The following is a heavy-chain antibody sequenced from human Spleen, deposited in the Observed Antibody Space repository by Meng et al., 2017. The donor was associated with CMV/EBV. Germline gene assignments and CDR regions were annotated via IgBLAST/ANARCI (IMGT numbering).Heavy chain of an antibody. CDR1: GITFSHYD. V-gene: IGHV3-30*14. J-gene: IGHJ3*01. Sequence: GESLKISCAVSGITFSHYDMHWVRQAPGKGLEWVAVISYDGTKKYYADSVKGRFTVSIDNSKNTLYLQMNNLRDEDTALYYFARCLGPGGAFDLWGQGTKVTVSS. CDR3: ARCLGPGGAFDL. CDR2: ISYDGTKK. D-gene: IGHD3-16*01.